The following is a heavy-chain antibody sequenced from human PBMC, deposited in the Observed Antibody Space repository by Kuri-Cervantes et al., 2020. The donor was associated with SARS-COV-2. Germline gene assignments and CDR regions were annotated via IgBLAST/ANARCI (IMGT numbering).Heavy chain of an antibody. CDR1: GFTFSSYS. J-gene: IGHJ4*02. D-gene: IGHD3-22*01. CDR3: ARGITMVVVVTPFDY. CDR2: ISSSSSTI. V-gene: IGHV3-48*02. Sequence: GGSLRLSCAASGFTFSSYSMNWVRQAPGKGLEWVSYISSSSSTIYYADSVKGRFTISRDNAKNSLYLQMNSLRDEDTAVYYCARGITMVVVVTPFDYWGQGTLVTVSS.